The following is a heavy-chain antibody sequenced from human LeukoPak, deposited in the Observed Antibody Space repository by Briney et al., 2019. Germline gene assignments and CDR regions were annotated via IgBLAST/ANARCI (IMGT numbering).Heavy chain of an antibody. CDR1: GFTFSNFW. Sequence: GGSLRLSCTASGFTFSNFWMGWVRQAPGKGLEWVANIKQDETEKFYLGSVKGRFTISRDNAKNSLYLQMNSLRAEDTAVYYCARDWYSSSWPPDYWGQGTLVTVSS. CDR3: ARDWYSSSWPPDY. J-gene: IGHJ4*02. CDR2: IKQDETEK. V-gene: IGHV3-7*01. D-gene: IGHD6-13*01.